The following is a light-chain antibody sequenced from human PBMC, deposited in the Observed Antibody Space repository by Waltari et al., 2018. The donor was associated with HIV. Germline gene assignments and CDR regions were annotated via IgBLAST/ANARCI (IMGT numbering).Light chain of an antibody. CDR2: WAS. J-gene: IGKJ4*01. V-gene: IGKV4-1*01. CDR3: QQYYRSPLT. Sequence: DIVMTQSPDSLDLSLGERATISCKSSQSILYRSDNKIYLAWYQQKPGQPPKLLIYWASTRESGVPDRFSGSGSGTDFTLTISSLQAEDVAVYYCQQYYRSPLTFGGGTKVEIK. CDR1: QSILYRSDNKIY.